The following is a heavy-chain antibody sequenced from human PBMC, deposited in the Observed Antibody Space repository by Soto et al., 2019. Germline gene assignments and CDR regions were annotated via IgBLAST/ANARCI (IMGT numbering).Heavy chain of an antibody. CDR1: GGSISSAAYY. V-gene: IGHV4-31*01. Sequence: QVQLQESGPGLVKPSQTLSLTCTVSGGSISSAAYYWSWIRQHPGKGLEWIGYISHSGSTYYTPSLQGPVNHPSGPAKNQFSVNLTSVTAADTAVYYCAREYTYGSNFFDCWGQGALVTVSS. CDR3: AREYTYGSNFFDC. CDR2: ISHSGST. D-gene: IGHD5-18*01. J-gene: IGHJ4*02.